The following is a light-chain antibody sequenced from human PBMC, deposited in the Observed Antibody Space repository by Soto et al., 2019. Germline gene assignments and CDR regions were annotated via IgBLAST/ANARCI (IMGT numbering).Light chain of an antibody. J-gene: IGKJ2*01. CDR3: QQYESYPYS. CDR1: QSISRS. CDR2: DAS. Sequence: IRMTQSPSTVSASVGDRVTITCRASQSISRSLAWYQQKPGKAPKVLIYDASTLDSGVPSRFSGSGYGTEFTLTVSSLQPGDFATYSCQQYESYPYSFGQGTKLEIK. V-gene: IGKV1-5*01.